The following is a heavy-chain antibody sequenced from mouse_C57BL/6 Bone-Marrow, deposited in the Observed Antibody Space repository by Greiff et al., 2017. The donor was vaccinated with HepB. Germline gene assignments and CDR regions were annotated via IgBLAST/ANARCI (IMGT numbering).Heavy chain of an antibody. Sequence: QVQLQQPGAELVKPGASVKLSCKASGYTFTSYWMQWVKQRPGQGLEWIGEIDPSDSYTNYNQKFKGKATLTVDTSSSTAYMQLSSLTSEDSAVYYCAGGLTGNYWGQGTTLTVSS. CDR3: AGGLTGNY. CDR1: GYTFTSYW. D-gene: IGHD4-1*01. V-gene: IGHV1-50*01. J-gene: IGHJ2*01. CDR2: IDPSDSYT.